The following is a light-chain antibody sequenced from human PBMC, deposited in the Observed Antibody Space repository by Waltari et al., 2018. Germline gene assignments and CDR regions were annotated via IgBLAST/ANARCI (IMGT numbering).Light chain of an antibody. V-gene: IGKV3D-15*01. CDR3: QRYNSSPYN. CDR1: QSISSY. CDR2: GVT. J-gene: IGKJ2*01. Sequence: TQSPATLSLSPGERATLSCRASQSISSYLAWYQQKPGQAPRLLIYGVTTRATGIPDRFSGSGSGTEFTLTISSLEPEDFAIYYCQRYNSSPYNFGQGTKVEIK.